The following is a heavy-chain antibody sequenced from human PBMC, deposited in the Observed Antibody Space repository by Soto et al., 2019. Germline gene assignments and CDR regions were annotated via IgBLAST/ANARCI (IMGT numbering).Heavy chain of an antibody. Sequence: ASVKVSCKASGYPLTAKYLHWVRQAPGQGLEWMGWINPSSGGTKEAQKFRGRVTMTRDTSISAAYMELSRLTSDDTAVYYCATGGSSWKEWFEPWGQGTLVTVSS. CDR2: INPSSGGT. V-gene: IGHV1-2*02. D-gene: IGHD6-13*01. J-gene: IGHJ5*02. CDR1: GYPLTAKY. CDR3: ATGGSSWKEWFEP.